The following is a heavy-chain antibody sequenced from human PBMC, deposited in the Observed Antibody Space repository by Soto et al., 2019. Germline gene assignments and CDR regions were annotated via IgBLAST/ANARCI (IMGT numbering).Heavy chain of an antibody. J-gene: IGHJ4*02. Sequence: PSETLSLTCTVAGGSISGFYWSWVRQLAGKGLEWIGRIYSSATTKYNPSLSNRVTMSVNTSPDQYSLNLASMTAAYTAVYFCARGQFYGDACYFDVWGQGTQVSVST. CDR2: IYSSATT. V-gene: IGHV4-4*07. CDR1: GGSISGFY. D-gene: IGHD2-21*01. CDR3: ARGQFYGDACYFDV.